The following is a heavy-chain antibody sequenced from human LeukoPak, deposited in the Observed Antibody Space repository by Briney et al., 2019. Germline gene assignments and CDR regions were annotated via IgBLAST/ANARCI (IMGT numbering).Heavy chain of an antibody. CDR2: INPSGGST. J-gene: IGHJ5*02. CDR1: GYTFTSYY. Sequence: ASVKVSCKASGYTFTSYYMHWVRQAPGQGLEWMGIINPSGGSTSYAQKFQGRVTMTRDMSTSTVYMELSSLRSEDTAVYYCARDVSSIVGAPRNNWFDPWGQGTLVTVSS. D-gene: IGHD1-26*01. CDR3: ARDVSSIVGAPRNNWFDP. V-gene: IGHV1-46*01.